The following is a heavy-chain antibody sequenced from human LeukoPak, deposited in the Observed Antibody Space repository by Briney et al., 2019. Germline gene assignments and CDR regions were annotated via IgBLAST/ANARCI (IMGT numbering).Heavy chain of an antibody. D-gene: IGHD6-6*01. V-gene: IGHV3-7*01. CDR3: ARAGAYSSSSSARL. J-gene: IGHJ4*02. Sequence: GGSLRLSCAASGFTFSSYWMSWVRQTPGKGLEWVAIILQDGSEKHYVASVKGRFTISRDNAKNSVYLQMNSLRAEDTAVYYCARAGAYSSSSSARLWGQGTLVTVSS. CDR2: ILQDGSEK. CDR1: GFTFSSYW.